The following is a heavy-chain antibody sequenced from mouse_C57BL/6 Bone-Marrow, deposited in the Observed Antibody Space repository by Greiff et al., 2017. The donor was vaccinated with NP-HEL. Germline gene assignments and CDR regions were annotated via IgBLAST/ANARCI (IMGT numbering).Heavy chain of an antibody. CDR2: ISYDGSN. Sequence: VQLQQSGPGLVKPSQSLSLTCSVTGYSITSGYYWNWIRQFPGNKLEWMGYISYDGSNNYNPSLKNRISITRDTSKNQFFLKLNSVTTEDTATDDCASEDDGWFAYGGQGTLVTVSA. D-gene: IGHD2-12*01. CDR1: GYSITSGYY. CDR3: ASEDDGWFAY. J-gene: IGHJ3*01. V-gene: IGHV3-6*01.